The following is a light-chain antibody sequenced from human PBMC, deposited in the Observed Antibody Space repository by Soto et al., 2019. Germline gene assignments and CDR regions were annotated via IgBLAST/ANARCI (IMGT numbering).Light chain of an antibody. V-gene: IGKV3-11*01. J-gene: IGKJ1*01. CDR3: QVRDVWPS. CDR1: QSVSTS. CDR2: DAS. Sequence: IVLTQSPVTLAVSPGERAVPSCRASQSVSTSLAWYQHKPGQAPRLFIYDASKRAPGIPARFSGSGSGTDFTLTISSLEPEDFAVYYCQVRDVWPSFGQGTKVDIK.